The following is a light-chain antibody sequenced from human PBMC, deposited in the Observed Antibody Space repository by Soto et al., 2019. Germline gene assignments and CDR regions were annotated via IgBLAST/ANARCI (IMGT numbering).Light chain of an antibody. CDR2: GAS. Sequence: EIVLTQSPGTLSLSPRERATLSCRASQSVNDNYLAWYQHKPGQAPRLLIYGASSRAPGIPDRFSGSGSGTDFTLTISRLEPEDFAICYCQQYAASPRTFGQGTRVEV. CDR3: QQYAASPRT. V-gene: IGKV3-20*01. J-gene: IGKJ1*01. CDR1: QSVNDNY.